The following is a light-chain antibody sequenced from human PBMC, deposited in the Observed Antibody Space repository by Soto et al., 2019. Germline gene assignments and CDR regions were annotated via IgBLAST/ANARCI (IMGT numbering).Light chain of an antibody. J-gene: IGKJ4*01. CDR1: QSVSSSY. Sequence: EIVLTQSPCTLSLSPGERATLSFMASQSVSSSYLAWYQQKPGQAPRLLIYGASSRATGIPDRFSGSGSGTDFTLTISRLEPEDFAVYYCQQYGSSPFNFGGGTKVDIK. CDR3: QQYGSSPFN. CDR2: GAS. V-gene: IGKV3-20*01.